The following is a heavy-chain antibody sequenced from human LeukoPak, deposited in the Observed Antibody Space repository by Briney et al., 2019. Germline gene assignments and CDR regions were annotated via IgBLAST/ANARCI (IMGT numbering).Heavy chain of an antibody. V-gene: IGHV1-69*01. CDR1: GGTFSSYA. J-gene: IGHJ3*02. Sequence: SVKVSCKASGGTFSSYAISWVRQAPGQGLEWMGGIIPIFGTANYAQKFQGRVTITADESTSTAYMELSSLRSEDTAVYYCARIRYQVVVIAYDAFDIWGQGTMVTVSS. CDR2: IIPIFGTA. D-gene: IGHD2-21*01. CDR3: ARIRYQVVVIAYDAFDI.